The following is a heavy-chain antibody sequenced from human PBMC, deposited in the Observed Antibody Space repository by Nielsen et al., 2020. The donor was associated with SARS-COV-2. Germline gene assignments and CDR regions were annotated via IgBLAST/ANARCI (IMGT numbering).Heavy chain of an antibody. D-gene: IGHD4-17*01. J-gene: IGHJ6*02. CDR2: IYYSGST. CDR3: ARSGDYGYYYYYGMDV. CDR1: GGSISSSSYY. V-gene: IGHV4-61*01. Sequence: SETLSLTCTVSGGSISSSSYYWSWIRQPPGKGLEWIGYIYYSGSTNYNPSLKSRVTISVDTSKNQFSLKLSSVTAADTAVYYCARSGDYGYYYYYGMDVWGQGTTVTVSS.